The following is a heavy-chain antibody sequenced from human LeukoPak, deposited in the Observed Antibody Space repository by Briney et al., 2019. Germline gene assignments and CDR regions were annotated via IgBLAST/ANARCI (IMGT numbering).Heavy chain of an antibody. D-gene: IGHD4-17*01. CDR2: IIPIFGTA. J-gene: IGHJ4*02. CDR3: VRGYGDHGY. CDR1: GGTFSSYA. Sequence: SVKVSCKASGGTFSSYAISWVRQAPGQGLEWMGGIIPIFGTANYAQNLQGRVTMTTDTSTSTAYMELRGLRSDDTAVYYCVRGYGDHGYWGQGTLVTVSS. V-gene: IGHV1-69*05.